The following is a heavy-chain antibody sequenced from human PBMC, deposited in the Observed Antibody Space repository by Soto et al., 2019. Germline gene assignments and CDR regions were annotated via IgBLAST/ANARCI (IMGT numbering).Heavy chain of an antibody. CDR3: ARDLQVGSNWFDP. CDR2: INPSGGST. CDR1: GYTFTSYY. V-gene: IGHV1-46*01. J-gene: IGHJ5*02. D-gene: IGHD1-1*01. Sequence: QVQLVQSGAEVKKPGASVKVSCKASGYTFTSYYMHWVRQAPGQGLEWMGIINPSGGSTSYAQKFQGRVTMTMDTSTSTVYLEKSSLRSEETAVYYCARDLQVGSNWFDPWGQGSLGTGSS.